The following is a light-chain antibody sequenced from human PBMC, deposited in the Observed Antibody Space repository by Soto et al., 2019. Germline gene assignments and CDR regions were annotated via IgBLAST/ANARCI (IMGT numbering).Light chain of an antibody. V-gene: IGKV1-5*01. CDR2: DVS. CDR3: QQYNGYSRT. CDR1: QSISDS. Sequence: DIQMTQSPSTLSASVGDRVTITCRASQSISDSLAWYQQKPGKAPYLLISDVSSLERAVPSRFSGSGSGTEFTLTISSMQPDDFATYYCQQYNGYSRTFGQGTKVDI. J-gene: IGKJ1*01.